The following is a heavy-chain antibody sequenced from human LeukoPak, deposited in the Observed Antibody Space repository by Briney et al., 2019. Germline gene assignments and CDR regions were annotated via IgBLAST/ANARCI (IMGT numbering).Heavy chain of an antibody. J-gene: IGHJ5*02. CDR1: GFTFSTYG. CDR3: ARDLGQYYDTSDNWFDP. Sequence: GGSLRLSCAASGFTFSTYGMGWVRQAPGKGLEWVSSINDNGGTSTWYADSVKGRFTISRDNAKNTLNLQMNSLRAEDTAVYYCARDLGQYYDTSDNWFDPWGQGTLVTVSS. V-gene: IGHV3-74*01. CDR2: INDNGGTST. D-gene: IGHD3-22*01.